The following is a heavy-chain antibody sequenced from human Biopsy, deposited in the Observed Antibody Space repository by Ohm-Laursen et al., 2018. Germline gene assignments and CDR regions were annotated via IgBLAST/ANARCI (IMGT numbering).Heavy chain of an antibody. J-gene: IGHJ4*02. CDR1: GYTLSELS. CDR2: FAPENGKT. D-gene: IGHD1-1*01. Sequence: ASVKASRTVSGYTLSELSMHWVRQAPGKGLEWMGGFAPENGKTVYAQNFQARVSMTEDTSTDTAYMELRSLRSEDTAVYYCAADINVWNVNYWGQGTQVTVSS. CDR3: AADINVWNVNY. V-gene: IGHV1-24*01.